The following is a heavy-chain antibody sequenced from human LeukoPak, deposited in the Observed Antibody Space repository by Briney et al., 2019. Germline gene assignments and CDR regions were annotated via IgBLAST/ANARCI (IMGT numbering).Heavy chain of an antibody. CDR3: ARMPLKRWLQSYYFDY. CDR2: ISHSGTT. J-gene: IGHJ4*02. Sequence: SETLSLTCAVYGASFSGYYGSWIRQPPGKGLEWIGEISHSGTTNYNPSLKSRVTMSVDTSKNQFSLKLSSVTAADTAVYYCARMPLKRWLQSYYFDYWGQGTLVTVSS. CDR1: GASFSGYY. D-gene: IGHD5-24*01. V-gene: IGHV4-34*01.